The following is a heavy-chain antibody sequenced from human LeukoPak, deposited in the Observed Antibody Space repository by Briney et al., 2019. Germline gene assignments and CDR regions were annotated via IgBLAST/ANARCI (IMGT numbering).Heavy chain of an antibody. CDR1: GFTFSSYG. D-gene: IGHD6-19*01. CDR2: IRYDGSNK. V-gene: IGHV3-30*02. CDR3: AKAGGSGWIAFDY. J-gene: IGHJ4*02. Sequence: GGSLRLSCAASGFTFSSYGMHWVRQAPGKGLEWVAFIRYDGSNKYYADSVKGRFTISRDNSKNTLYLQMNSLRAEDTAVYYCAKAGGSGWIAFDYWGQGTLVTVSS.